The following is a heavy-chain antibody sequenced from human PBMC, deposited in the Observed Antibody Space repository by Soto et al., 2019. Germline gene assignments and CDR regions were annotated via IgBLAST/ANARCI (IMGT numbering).Heavy chain of an antibody. Sequence: PGESLKISCKGSGYSFTSYWIGWVRQMPGKGLEWMGIIYPGDSDTRYSPSFQGQVTISADKSISTAYLQWSSLKASDTAMYYFARARPFYDSSGYYWFDPWGQGTLVTVSS. CDR2: IYPGDSDT. CDR1: GYSFTSYW. D-gene: IGHD3-22*01. CDR3: ARARPFYDSSGYYWFDP. V-gene: IGHV5-51*01. J-gene: IGHJ5*02.